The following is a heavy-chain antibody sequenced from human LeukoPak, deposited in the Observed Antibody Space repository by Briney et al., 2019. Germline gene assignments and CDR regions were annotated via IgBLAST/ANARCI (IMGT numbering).Heavy chain of an antibody. J-gene: IGHJ4*02. Sequence: GASVKVSCKASGGTFSSYAISWVRQAPGQGLEWMGRIIPIFGTANYAQKFQGRVTITTDESTSTAHMELSSLRSEDTAVYYCARDPIGSGYPFDYWGQGTLVTVSS. CDR3: ARDPIGSGYPFDY. CDR2: IIPIFGTA. CDR1: GGTFSSYA. D-gene: IGHD3-22*01. V-gene: IGHV1-69*05.